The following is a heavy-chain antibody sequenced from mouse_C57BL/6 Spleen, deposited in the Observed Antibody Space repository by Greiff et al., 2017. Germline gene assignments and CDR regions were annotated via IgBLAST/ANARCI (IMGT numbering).Heavy chain of an antibody. CDR1: GFNIKDDY. D-gene: IGHD1-1*01. Sequence: VQLQQSGAELVRPGASVKLSCTASGFNIKDDYMHWVKQRPEQGLEWSGWIDPENGDTEYASKFQGKAPITADTSYNTAYLQLSSLTSEDTAVYYCTTFTTVVAFDYWGQGTTLTVSS. CDR2: IDPENGDT. CDR3: TTFTTVVAFDY. J-gene: IGHJ2*01. V-gene: IGHV14-4*01.